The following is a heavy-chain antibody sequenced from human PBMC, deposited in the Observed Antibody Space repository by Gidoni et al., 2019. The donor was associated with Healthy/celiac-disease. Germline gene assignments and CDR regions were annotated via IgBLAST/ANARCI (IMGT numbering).Heavy chain of an antibody. CDR3: AKASGYDSLGAYYYYYYGMDV. CDR1: GFTFSSYA. CDR2: IGGSGGST. V-gene: IGHV3-23*01. Sequence: EVQLLESGGGLVQPGGSLRLSCAASGFTFSSYAMSWVRQAPGKGLEWVAAIGGSGGSTYYADSVKGRFTISRDNSKNTLYLQMNSLRAEDTAVYYCAKASGYDSLGAYYYYYYGMDVWGKGTTVTVSS. J-gene: IGHJ6*04. D-gene: IGHD3-22*01.